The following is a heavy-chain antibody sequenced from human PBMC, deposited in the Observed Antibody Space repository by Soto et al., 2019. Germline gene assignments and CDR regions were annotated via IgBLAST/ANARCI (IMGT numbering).Heavy chain of an antibody. Sequence: GGSMRLSCAASGFTFSSYAMHWVRQAPGKGLEREAVRSYDGSNKYYADSEKGRFTISRDNSKNTLYLQMNSLIAEDTAVYYCAGAFGDYDRCGYYYDGAFDIWGQGTMVTVSS. D-gene: IGHD3-22*01. J-gene: IGHJ3*02. CDR2: RSYDGSNK. V-gene: IGHV3-30*04. CDR3: AGAFGDYDRCGYYYDGAFDI. CDR1: GFTFSSYA.